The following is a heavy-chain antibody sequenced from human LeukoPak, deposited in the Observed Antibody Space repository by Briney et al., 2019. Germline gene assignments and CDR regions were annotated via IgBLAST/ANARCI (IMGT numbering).Heavy chain of an antibody. J-gene: IGHJ4*02. CDR2: IRYDGSNK. CDR1: GFTFSSCG. V-gene: IGHV3-30*02. Sequence: PGGSLRLSCAASGFTFSSCGMHWVRQAPGKGLAWVAFIRYDGSNKYYADSVKGRFTISGDNSKNTLYLQMDSLRAEDTALYYCAKDQYSGYDSEDYYFDYWGQGTLVTVSA. CDR3: AKDQYSGYDSEDYYFDY. D-gene: IGHD5-12*01.